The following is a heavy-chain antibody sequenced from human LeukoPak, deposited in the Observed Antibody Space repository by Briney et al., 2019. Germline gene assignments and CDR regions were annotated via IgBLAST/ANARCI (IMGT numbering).Heavy chain of an antibody. Sequence: RRASVKVSCKVSGYTLTELSMHWVRQAPGKGLEWMGGFDPEDGETIYAQKFQGRVTMTEDTSTDTAYMELSSLRSEDTAVYYCATVDYGDYRDRDYWGQGTLVTVSS. CDR2: FDPEDGET. CDR3: ATVDYGDYRDRDY. J-gene: IGHJ4*02. D-gene: IGHD4-17*01. CDR1: GYTLTELS. V-gene: IGHV1-24*01.